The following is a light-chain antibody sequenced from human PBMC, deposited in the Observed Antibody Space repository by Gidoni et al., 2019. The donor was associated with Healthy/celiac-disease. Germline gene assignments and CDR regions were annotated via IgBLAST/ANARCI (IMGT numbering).Light chain of an antibody. V-gene: IGKV1-39*01. J-gene: IGKJ2*01. CDR1: QSISSY. CDR3: QQSDSTLYT. CDR2: DAS. Sequence: DIQMTLSPSSLSASVGDRVTITCRASQSISSYLNWYQQRPGKAPKLLIYDASSLQSGVPSRFSGSGSGTDFTLTISSLQPEDFATYYCQQSDSTLYTFGQGTKLEIK.